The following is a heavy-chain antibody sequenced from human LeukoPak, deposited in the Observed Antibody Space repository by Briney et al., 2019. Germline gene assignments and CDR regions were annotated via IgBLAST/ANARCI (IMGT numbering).Heavy chain of an antibody. CDR1: GFTFSSYG. V-gene: IGHV3-30*18. D-gene: IGHD3-10*01. Sequence: GRSLRLSCAASGFTFSSYGMHWVRQAPGKGLEWVAVISYDGSNKYYADSVKGRFTISRDNSKNTLYLQMNSLRAEDTAVYYCAKGFGSGSYTPNWGQGTLVTVSS. CDR2: ISYDGSNK. CDR3: AKGFGSGSYTPN. J-gene: IGHJ4*02.